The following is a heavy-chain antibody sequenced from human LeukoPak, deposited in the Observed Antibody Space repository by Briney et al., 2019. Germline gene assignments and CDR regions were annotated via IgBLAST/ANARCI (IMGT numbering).Heavy chain of an antibody. CDR1: GYTFTSYY. V-gene: IGHV1-46*01. CDR2: INPSGGST. CDR3: ARDLNSSGYYSYAFDI. D-gene: IGHD3-22*01. J-gene: IGHJ3*02. Sequence: ASVKVSCKASGYTFTSYYMHWVRRAPGQGLEWMGIINPSGGSTSYAQKFQGRVTMTRDTSTSTVYMEPSSLRSEDTAVYYCARDLNSSGYYSYAFDIWGQGTMVTVSS.